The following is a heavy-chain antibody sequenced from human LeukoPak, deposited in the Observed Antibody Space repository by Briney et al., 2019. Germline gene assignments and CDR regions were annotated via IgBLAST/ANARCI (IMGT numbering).Heavy chain of an antibody. CDR2: ISHTGST. Sequence: SETLSLTCTVSNGPITSTKWWSWDRQPPGKGLEWIGEISHTGSTNYNPSFNSRVTMSVDKSKNQFSLNLKSVTAADTALYYCASSPLVVVVTYGFDIWGRGTAVTVSS. V-gene: IGHV4-4*02. J-gene: IGHJ3*02. CDR3: ASSPLVVVVTYGFDI. D-gene: IGHD2-21*01. CDR1: NGPITSTKW.